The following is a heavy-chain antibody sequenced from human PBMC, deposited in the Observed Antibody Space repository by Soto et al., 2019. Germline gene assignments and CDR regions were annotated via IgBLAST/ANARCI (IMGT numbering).Heavy chain of an antibody. D-gene: IGHD2-15*01. CDR3: ARGRVYCSGGACSPSDY. CDR2: MNPNSGNT. CDR1: GYTFTNYD. V-gene: IGHV1-8*01. Sequence: QVQLVQFGAEVKKPGASVKVSCTASGYTFTNYDINWVRQATGQGLEWMGWMNPNSGNTGYAQKFQGRVSMTRNTSISTAYMELSSLRSEDTAVYYCARGRVYCSGGACSPSDYCGQGTLVTVSS. J-gene: IGHJ4*02.